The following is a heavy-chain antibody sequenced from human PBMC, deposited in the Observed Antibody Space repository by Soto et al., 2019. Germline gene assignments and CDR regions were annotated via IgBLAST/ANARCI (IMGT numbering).Heavy chain of an antibody. CDR2: INHSGST. V-gene: IGHV4-34*01. D-gene: IGHD1-7*01. CDR1: GGSFSGYY. CDR3: ARGGRYNWNSRNHWFDT. J-gene: IGHJ5*02. Sequence: SETLSLTCAVYGGSFSGYYWSWIRQPPGKGLEWIGEINHSGSTNYNPSLKSRVTISVDTSKNQFSLKLSSVTAADTAVYYCARGGRYNWNSRNHWFDTWGQGTLVTLSS.